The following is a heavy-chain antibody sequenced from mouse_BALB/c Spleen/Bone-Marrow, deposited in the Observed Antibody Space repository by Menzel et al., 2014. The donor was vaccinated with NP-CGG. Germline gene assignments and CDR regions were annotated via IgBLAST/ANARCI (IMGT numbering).Heavy chain of an antibody. J-gene: IGHJ4*01. D-gene: IGHD2-1*01. V-gene: IGHV1-7*01. Sequence: QVQLQQSGAELAKPGASVKMSCKASGYTFTSYWMYWIKQRPGQGLEWIGYINTSTGYTEYNQKFKDKATLTADKSSNPAYMQLSNLASEDSAVYYCARKGYGNSHYYAMDYWGQGTSVTLSS. CDR1: GYTFTSYW. CDR2: INTSTGYT. CDR3: ARKGYGNSHYYAMDY.